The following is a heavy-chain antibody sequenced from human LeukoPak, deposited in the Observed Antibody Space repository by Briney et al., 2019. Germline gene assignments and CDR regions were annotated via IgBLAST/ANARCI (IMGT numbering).Heavy chain of an antibody. CDR2: ISYDGSNK. J-gene: IGHJ4*02. Sequence: GGSLRLSCAASGFTFSNNAMSWVRQAPGKGLEWVAVISYDGSNKYYADSVKDRFTISRDNSKNTLYLQMNSLRAEDTAVYYCTSGYSLYWGQGTLVTVSS. D-gene: IGHD3-22*01. CDR1: GFTFSNNA. CDR3: TSGYSLY. V-gene: IGHV3-30-3*01.